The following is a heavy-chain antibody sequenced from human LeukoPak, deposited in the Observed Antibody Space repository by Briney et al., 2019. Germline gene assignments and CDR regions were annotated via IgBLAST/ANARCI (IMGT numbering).Heavy chain of an antibody. J-gene: IGHJ4*02. Sequence: VGSLRLSCAPSGFTFSSYAMGWVRQAPGKGLEWVSAIIASGGNTYYADSVKGRFTISRDNSKNTLYLQVNSLRAEDTAVYYCAKGNGYSYGRYYFDYWGQGTLVTVSS. CDR1: GFTFSSYA. CDR3: AKGNGYSYGRYYFDY. D-gene: IGHD5-18*01. V-gene: IGHV3-23*01. CDR2: IIASGGNT.